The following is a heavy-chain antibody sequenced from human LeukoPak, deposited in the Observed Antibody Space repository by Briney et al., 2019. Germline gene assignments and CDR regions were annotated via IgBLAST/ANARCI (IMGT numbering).Heavy chain of an antibody. J-gene: IGHJ6*02. Sequence: SETLSLTCAVYGGSFSGYYWSWIRQPPGKGLEWIGEINHSGSTNYNPSLKSRVTISVDTSKNQFSLKLSSVTAADTAVYYRARGSDIVVVALWGQGTTVTVSS. V-gene: IGHV4-34*01. CDR3: ARGSDIVVVAL. CDR1: GGSFSGYY. D-gene: IGHD2-15*01. CDR2: INHSGST.